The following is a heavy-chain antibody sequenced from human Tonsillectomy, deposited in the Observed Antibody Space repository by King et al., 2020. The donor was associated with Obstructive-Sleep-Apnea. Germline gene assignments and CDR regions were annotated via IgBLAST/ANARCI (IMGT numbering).Heavy chain of an antibody. Sequence: VQLQESGPGLVKPSETLSLTCTVSGGSISSYYWSWIRQPPGKGLDWIGYIYYSGSTNSNPSLKSRVTISVDTSKNQFSLKLSSVTAADTAVYYCAREGSSGSIDYWGQGTLVTVSS. D-gene: IGHD3-22*01. CDR3: AREGSSGSIDY. J-gene: IGHJ4*02. V-gene: IGHV4-59*01. CDR1: GGSISSYY. CDR2: IYYSGST.